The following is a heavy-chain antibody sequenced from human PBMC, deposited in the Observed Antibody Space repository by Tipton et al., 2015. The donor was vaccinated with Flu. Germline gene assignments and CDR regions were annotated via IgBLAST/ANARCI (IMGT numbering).Heavy chain of an antibody. V-gene: IGHV4-59*01. CDR1: DGSITGYY. Sequence: TLSLTCTVPDGSITGYYWSWIRRPPGKGLEYIGFISYTGRPNYNPSLKSRLAISLDASNHQFSLRLRSVSAADSAVYYCARGVIRGDHSYGFDVWGQGTTVTVSS. CDR2: ISYTGRP. D-gene: IGHD2-21*01. J-gene: IGHJ6*02. CDR3: ARGVIRGDHSYGFDV.